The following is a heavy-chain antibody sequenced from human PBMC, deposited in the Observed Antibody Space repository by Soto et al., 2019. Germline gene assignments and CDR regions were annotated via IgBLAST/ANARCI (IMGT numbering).Heavy chain of an antibody. CDR1: GYTFTSYD. Sequence: ASVKVSCKASGYTFTSYDINWVRQATGQGLEWMGWMNPNSGNTGYAQKFQGRVTMTRNTSISTAYMELRSLRSDDTAVYYCAREVPPGISIFGVVTSSPIVDYWGQGSLVTGSS. CDR3: AREVPPGISIFGVVTSSPIVDY. V-gene: IGHV1-8*01. J-gene: IGHJ4*02. D-gene: IGHD3-3*01. CDR2: MNPNSGNT.